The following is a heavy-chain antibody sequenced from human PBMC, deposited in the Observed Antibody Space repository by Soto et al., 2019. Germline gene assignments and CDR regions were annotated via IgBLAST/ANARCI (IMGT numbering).Heavy chain of an antibody. D-gene: IGHD6-19*01. J-gene: IGHJ4*02. Sequence: GGSLRLSCAASGFTFSSYAMSWVRQAPGKGLEWVSAISGSGGSTYYADSVKGRFTISRDNSKSTLYLQMNSLRAEDTAVYYCAKDPAIAVAGGDYCGQGTLVTVSS. CDR3: AKDPAIAVAGGDY. CDR1: GFTFSSYA. CDR2: ISGSGGST. V-gene: IGHV3-23*01.